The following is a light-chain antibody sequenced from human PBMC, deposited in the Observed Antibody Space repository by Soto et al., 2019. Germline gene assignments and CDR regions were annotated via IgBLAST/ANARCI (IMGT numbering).Light chain of an antibody. CDR3: QQRANWPPFT. J-gene: IGKJ3*01. CDR2: EAS. V-gene: IGKV3-11*01. CDR1: QSISKY. Sequence: EIVLTQSPATLSLSPGERATLSCRASQSISKYLAWYQQKPGQAPRLLIYEASNRATGIPARFSGSGSGTDFTLTISSLEPEDFAVYYCQQRANWPPFTFGPGTKVDVK.